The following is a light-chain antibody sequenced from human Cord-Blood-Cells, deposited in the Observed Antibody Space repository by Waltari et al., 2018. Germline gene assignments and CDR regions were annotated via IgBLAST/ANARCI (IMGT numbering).Light chain of an antibody. V-gene: IGKV1-39*01. CDR2: AAS. Sequence: IQMTQSPSSLSASVGSRVTITCRARQSISSYLNWYQPKPGKAPKLLIYAASSLQSWVPSRFSVSGSGTDFTLTISSLQPEDFATYYCQQSYSTPKTFGQWTKVEIK. J-gene: IGKJ1*01. CDR1: QSISSY. CDR3: QQSYSTPKT.